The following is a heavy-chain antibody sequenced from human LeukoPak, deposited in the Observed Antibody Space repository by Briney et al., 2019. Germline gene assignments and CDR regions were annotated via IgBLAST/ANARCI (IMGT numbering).Heavy chain of an antibody. CDR3: AKAYSDYGWGENYYYMDV. V-gene: IGHV3-23*01. J-gene: IGHJ6*03. CDR2: LSATGGTT. CDR1: GFTFNRYA. D-gene: IGHD4-11*01. Sequence: TGGSLRLSCAASGFTFNRYAMSWVRQAPGKGLEWVSALSATGGTTYYADSVKGRFTISRDNSKNTQYLQMNSLRAEDTALYYCAKAYSDYGWGENYYYMDVWGKGTTVTVSS.